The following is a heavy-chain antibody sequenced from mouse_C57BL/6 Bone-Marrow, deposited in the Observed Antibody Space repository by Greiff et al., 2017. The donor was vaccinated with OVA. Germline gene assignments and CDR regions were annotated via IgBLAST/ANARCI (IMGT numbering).Heavy chain of an antibody. V-gene: IGHV14-2*01. J-gene: IGHJ4*01. Sequence: VQLQQSGAELVKPGASVKLSCTASGFNIKDYYMHWVKQRTEQGLEWIGRIDPEDGDTKYAPKFQGKATITVDTSSNTAYLQLSSLTSEDAAVYYCATAFCYGNPYAMGCWGQGASVTVTS. CDR1: GFNIKDYY. D-gene: IGHD2-1*01. CDR3: ATAFCYGNPYAMGC. CDR2: IDPEDGDT.